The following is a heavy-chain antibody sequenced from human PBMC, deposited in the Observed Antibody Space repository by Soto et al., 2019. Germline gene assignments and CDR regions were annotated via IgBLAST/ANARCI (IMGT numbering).Heavy chain of an antibody. J-gene: IGHJ6*02. V-gene: IGHV5-10-1*01. CDR1: GYSFTSYW. CDR2: IDPSDSYT. CDR3: ARDSSSPSSSGWTLNYYYAMDV. D-gene: IGHD6-19*01. Sequence: PGESLKISCKGSGYSFTSYWISWVRQMPVKGLEWMGRIDPSDSYTNYSPSFQGHVTISADKSISTAYLQWSSLKASDTAMYYCARDSSSPSSSGWTLNYYYAMDVWGQGTTVTVSS.